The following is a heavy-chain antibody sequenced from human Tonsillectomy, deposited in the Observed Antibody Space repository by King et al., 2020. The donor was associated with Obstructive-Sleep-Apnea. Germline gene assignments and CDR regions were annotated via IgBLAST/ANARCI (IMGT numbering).Heavy chain of an antibody. CDR2: INEDGSEK. V-gene: IGHV3-7*01. CDR1: GITISTYW. Sequence: QLVRSGGGLIQPGGSLRLSCAASGITISTYWRSWVRVAPGKGLAWVANINEDGSEKYVVDSVMGRYTISRDNAKNSLYLQMNSLRAEDTAVYYCARFDSWGQGTLVTVSS. J-gene: IGHJ4*02. CDR3: ARFDS.